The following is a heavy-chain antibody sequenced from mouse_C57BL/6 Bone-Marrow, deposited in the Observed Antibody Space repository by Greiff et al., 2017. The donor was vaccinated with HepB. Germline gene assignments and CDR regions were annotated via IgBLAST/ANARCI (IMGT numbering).Heavy chain of an antibody. CDR3: TRDAWFAY. Sequence: VQLQESGAELVRPGASVTLSCKASGYTFTDYEMHWVKQTPVHGLEWIGAIDPETGGTAYNQKFKGKAILTADKYSSTAYMELRSLTSEDSAVYYCTRDAWFAYWGQGTLVTVSA. CDR2: IDPETGGT. J-gene: IGHJ3*01. V-gene: IGHV1-15*01. CDR1: GYTFTDYE.